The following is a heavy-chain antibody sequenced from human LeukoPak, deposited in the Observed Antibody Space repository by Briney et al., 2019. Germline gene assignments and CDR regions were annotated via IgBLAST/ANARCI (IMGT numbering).Heavy chain of an antibody. CDR1: GGSFSGYY. D-gene: IGHD3-16*01. CDR2: INHSGST. V-gene: IGHV4-34*01. CDR3: ARAVGVRGTDWYFDL. J-gene: IGHJ2*01. Sequence: SETLSLTCAVYGGSFSGYYWSWIRQPPGKGLEWIGEINHSGSTNYNPSLKSRVTISVDRSKNQFSLKLSSVTAADTAVYYCARAVGVRGTDWYFDLWGRGTLVTVSS.